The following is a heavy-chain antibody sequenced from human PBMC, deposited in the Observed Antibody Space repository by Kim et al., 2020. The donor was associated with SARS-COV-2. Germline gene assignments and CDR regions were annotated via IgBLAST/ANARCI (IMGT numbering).Heavy chain of an antibody. Sequence: GGSLRLSCAASGFTFSSYSMNWVRQAPGKGLEWVSSISSSSSYIYYADSVKGRFTISRDNAKNSLYLQMNSLRAEDTAVYYCASAWRGYSYGHLSAFDYWGQGTLVTVSS. CDR1: GFTFSSYS. D-gene: IGHD5-18*01. J-gene: IGHJ4*02. V-gene: IGHV3-21*01. CDR2: ISSSSSYI. CDR3: ASAWRGYSYGHLSAFDY.